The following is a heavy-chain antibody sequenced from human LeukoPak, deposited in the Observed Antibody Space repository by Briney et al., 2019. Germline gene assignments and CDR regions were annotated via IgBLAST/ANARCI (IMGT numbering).Heavy chain of an antibody. CDR1: GGTFSSYA. J-gene: IGHJ4*02. CDR2: IIPIFGTA. V-gene: IGHV1-69*01. D-gene: IGHD2-21*01. CDR3: ASGEYCGGDCYSDY. Sequence: SVKVSCKASGGTFSSYAISWVRQAPGQGLEWIGGIIPIFGTANYAQKFQGRVTITADESTSTAYMELSSLRSEDTAVYYCASGEYCGGDCYSDYWGQGTLVTVSS.